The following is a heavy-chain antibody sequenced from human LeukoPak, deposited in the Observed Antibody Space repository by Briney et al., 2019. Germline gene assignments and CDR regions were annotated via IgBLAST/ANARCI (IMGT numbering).Heavy chain of an antibody. D-gene: IGHD3-10*01. CDR2: INSDASST. CDR3: ARDRFYIPDV. CDR1: GFSFSTSW. V-gene: IGHV3-74*03. J-gene: IGHJ6*04. Sequence: GGSLRLSCAASGFSFSTSWMHWVRQVPGKGLVCVSLINSDASSTTYADSVKGRFTISRDNAKNTVYLQMNSLRPEDTAVYYCARDRFYIPDVWGKGTTVTVSS.